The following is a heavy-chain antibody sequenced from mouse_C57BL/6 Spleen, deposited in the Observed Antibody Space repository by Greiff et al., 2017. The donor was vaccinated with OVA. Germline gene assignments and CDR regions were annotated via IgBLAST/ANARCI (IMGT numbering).Heavy chain of an antibody. CDR3: ARERYYYGSGYAMDY. CDR1: GYAFTNYL. J-gene: IGHJ4*01. Sequence: VQLQQSGAELVRPGTSVKVSCKASGYAFTNYLIEWVKQRPGQGLEWIGVINPGSGGTNYNEKFKGKATLTADKSSSTAYMQLSSLTSEDSAVYFCARERYYYGSGYAMDYWGQGTSVTVSS. D-gene: IGHD1-1*01. CDR2: INPGSGGT. V-gene: IGHV1-54*01.